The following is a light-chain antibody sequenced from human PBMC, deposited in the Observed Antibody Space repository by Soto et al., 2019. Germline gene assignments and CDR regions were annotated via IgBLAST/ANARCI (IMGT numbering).Light chain of an antibody. CDR2: DAS. CDR1: QSVSSS. Sequence: EVVMTQSPATLSLSPGERATLSCRASQSVSSSLAWYQQRPGQVPRLLIYDASTRATGIPARFSGSGSGTEFTLSISSLQSEDFAVYYCQQRSNWPPITFGQGTRLEIK. CDR3: QQRSNWPPIT. V-gene: IGKV3-15*01. J-gene: IGKJ5*01.